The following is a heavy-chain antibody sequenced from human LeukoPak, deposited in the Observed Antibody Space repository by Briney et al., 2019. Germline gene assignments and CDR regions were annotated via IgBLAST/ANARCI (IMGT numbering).Heavy chain of an antibody. CDR3: ARDRNSGSSLDI. CDR2: IYPYSGDT. D-gene: IGHD6-6*01. CDR1: GYTFTGYY. V-gene: IGHV1-2*02. Sequence: ASVKVSCKASGYTFTGYYIHWVRQAPGQGLEWMGWIYPYSGDTNYAQNFQGRVTMTRDTSISTAYMELSSLKSDDTAVYYCARDRNSGSSLDIWGQGTILTVTS. J-gene: IGHJ3*02.